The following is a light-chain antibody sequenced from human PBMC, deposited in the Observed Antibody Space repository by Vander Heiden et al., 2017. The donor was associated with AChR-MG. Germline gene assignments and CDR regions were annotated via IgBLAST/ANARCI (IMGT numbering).Light chain of an antibody. J-gene: IGLJ3*02. CDR3: CSYAGTYTWV. V-gene: IGLV2-11*01. CDR2: DVN. CDR1: SSNVGGYDY. Sequence: QSALTQPRSVSGSPGQSVTIYCTGTSSNVGGYDYVSWYQHHPGKAPKLMIYDVNKRPSGVPDRFSGSKSGNTASLTISGLHAEDEADYYCCSYAGTYTWVLGGGTKLTVL.